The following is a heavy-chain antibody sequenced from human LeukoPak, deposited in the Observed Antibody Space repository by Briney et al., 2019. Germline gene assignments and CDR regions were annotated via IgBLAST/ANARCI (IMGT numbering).Heavy chain of an antibody. CDR3: ARDQTRHDSALYYYYMDV. D-gene: IGHD3-3*01. CDR1: GFTFSDYY. J-gene: IGHJ6*03. CDR2: ISSSGSTI. Sequence: GGSLRLSCAASGFTFSDYYMSWIRQAPGKGLEWVSYISSSGSTIYYADSVKGRFTISRDNAKNSLYLQMNSLRAEDTAVYYCARDQTRHDSALYYYYMDVWGKGTTVTVSS. V-gene: IGHV3-11*01.